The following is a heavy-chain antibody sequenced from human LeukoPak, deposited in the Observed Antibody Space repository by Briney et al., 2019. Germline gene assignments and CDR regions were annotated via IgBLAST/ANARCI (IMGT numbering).Heavy chain of an antibody. CDR1: GGSFSSYY. J-gene: IGHJ4*02. Sequence: SETLSLTCAVYGGSFSSYYWSWIRQPPGRGPEWIGYGHYSGGTNYNSSLKSRVTISVDASSNQFSLKLSSVTVADTAVYYCARVGSYYFDYWGQGILVTVSS. CDR3: ARVGSYYFDY. V-gene: IGHV4-59*01. CDR2: GHYSGGT. D-gene: IGHD6-6*01.